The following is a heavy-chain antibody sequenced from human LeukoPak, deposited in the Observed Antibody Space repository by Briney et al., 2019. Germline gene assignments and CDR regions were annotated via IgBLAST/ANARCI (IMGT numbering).Heavy chain of an antibody. CDR2: ISGNGGRT. CDR3: ARGAYYYED. J-gene: IGHJ4*02. Sequence: GGSLRLSCAASGFTFSSYAMSWVRQAPGKGLEWVSTISGNGGRTYYADSVKGRFTISRDNSKNTLYLQMDSLRAEDTAVYYCARGAYYYEDWGQGTLVTVSS. CDR1: GFTFSSYA. V-gene: IGHV3-23*01. D-gene: IGHD3-22*01.